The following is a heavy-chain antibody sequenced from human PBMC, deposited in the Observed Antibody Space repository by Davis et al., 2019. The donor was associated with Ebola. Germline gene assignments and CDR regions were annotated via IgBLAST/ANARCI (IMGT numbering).Heavy chain of an antibody. J-gene: IGHJ4*02. CDR3: AKQRGVGAIDYDY. Sequence: PGGSLRLSCAAPGFTFSTYAMGWVRQAPGKGLEWVSDISSGGGAPYYADSVKGRFTTFRDNPKNTLYLQMNSLRADDTAVYYCAKQRGVGAIDYDYWGQGTLVTVSS. CDR2: ISSGGGAP. CDR1: GFTFSTYA. D-gene: IGHD1-26*01. V-gene: IGHV3-23*01.